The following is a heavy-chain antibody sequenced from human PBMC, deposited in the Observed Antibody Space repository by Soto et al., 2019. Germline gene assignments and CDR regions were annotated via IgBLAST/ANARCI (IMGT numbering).Heavy chain of an antibody. CDR2: IKQDGSEK. D-gene: IGHD3-9*01. J-gene: IGHJ6*03. CDR3: ARGLEYDILTGYPYYYYYYYMDV. Sequence: GGSLRLSCAASGFTFSSYWMSWVRQAPGKGLEWVANIKQDGSEKYYVDSVKGRFTISRDNAKNSLYLQMNSLRAEDTAVYYCARGLEYDILTGYPYYYYYYYMDVWGKGTTVTVSS. V-gene: IGHV3-7*01. CDR1: GFTFSSYW.